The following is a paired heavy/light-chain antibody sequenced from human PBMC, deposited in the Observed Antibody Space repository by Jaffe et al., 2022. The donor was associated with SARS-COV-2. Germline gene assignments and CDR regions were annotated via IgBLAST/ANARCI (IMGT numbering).Heavy chain of an antibody. CDR3: ARDNSAADLSWWFDP. V-gene: IGHV1-46*01. CDR2: INPSGSST. D-gene: IGHD6-13*01. CDR1: GYSFTSYY. Sequence: QVQLVQSGAEVKKPGASVKISCKSSGYSFTSYYMHWVRQAPGQGLEWMGLINPSGSSTFYAEKFQGRFTMSRDTSTGTDYMEVSSLRSEDTAVYYCARDNSAADLSWWFDPWGQGTLVTVSS. J-gene: IGHJ5*02.
Light chain of an antibody. CDR1: SLRLYY. Sequence: SSELTQDPAVSVALGQTVRITCQGDSLRLYYATWYQQKPGQAPVLVIYNKNNRPSGIPDRFSGSSSGNTASLTITGAQAEDEADYYCNSRGSSGTQWVFGGGTRVTVL. CDR2: NKN. V-gene: IGLV3-19*01. CDR3: NSRGSSGTQWV. J-gene: IGLJ3*02.